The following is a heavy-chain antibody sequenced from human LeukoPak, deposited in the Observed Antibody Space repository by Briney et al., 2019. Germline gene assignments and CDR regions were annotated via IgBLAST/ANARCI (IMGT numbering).Heavy chain of an antibody. CDR3: ARQVRYSSSWYGFDY. V-gene: IGHV4-59*08. D-gene: IGHD6-13*01. J-gene: IGHJ4*02. CDR2: IYYSGST. CDR1: GGSISSYY. Sequence: EPSETLSLTCTVSGGSISSYYWSWIRQPPGKGLEWIGYIYYSGSTNYNPSLKSRVTISVGTSKNQFSLKLSSVTAADTAVYYCARQVRYSSSWYGFDYWGQGTLVTVSS.